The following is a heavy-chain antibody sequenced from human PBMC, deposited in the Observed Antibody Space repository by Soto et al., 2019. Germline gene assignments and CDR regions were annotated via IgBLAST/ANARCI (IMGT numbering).Heavy chain of an antibody. CDR3: AKADGEQWLIPHLDN. CDR2: ISCCGGST. J-gene: IGHJ1*01. CDR1: GFNFKKFS. D-gene: IGHD6-19*01. Sequence: LRLSCEASGFNFKKFSMGWVRQAPGEGLEWVSGISCCGGSTFYADSVKGRFSLARDDSKNTLSLQLNSLRVEDTAHYYCAKADGEQWLIPHLDNWGQGTQVTVSS. V-gene: IGHV3-23*01.